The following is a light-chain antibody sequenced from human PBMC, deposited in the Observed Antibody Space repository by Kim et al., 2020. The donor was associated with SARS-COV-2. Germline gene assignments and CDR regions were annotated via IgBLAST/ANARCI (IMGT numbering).Light chain of an antibody. V-gene: IGKV1-39*01. J-gene: IGKJ2*03. Sequence: SASVGDRVTITCRATQSVSINLNWYQQRPGKAPRLLIYGASTLQSGVPSRLSGSGSGTGFTLTISSLQPEDFAIYYCQQTFSTQHSFGQGTKLEI. CDR2: GAS. CDR3: QQTFSTQHS. CDR1: QSVSIN.